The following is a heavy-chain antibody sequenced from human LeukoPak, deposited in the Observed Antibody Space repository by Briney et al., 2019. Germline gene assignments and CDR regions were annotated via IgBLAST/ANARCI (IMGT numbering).Heavy chain of an antibody. CDR1: GGSFSGYY. Sequence: SETLSLTCTVYGGSFSGYYWSWIRQPPGKGLEWIGEINHSGSTNYNPSLTSRVTISVDTSKNQFSLKLSSVTAADTAVYYCARGSPSRYGMDVWGQGTTVTVSS. CDR3: ARGSPSRYGMDV. CDR2: INHSGST. V-gene: IGHV4-34*01. J-gene: IGHJ6*02.